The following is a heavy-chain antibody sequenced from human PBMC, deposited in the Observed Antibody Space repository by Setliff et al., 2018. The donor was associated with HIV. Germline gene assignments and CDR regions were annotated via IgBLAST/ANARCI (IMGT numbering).Heavy chain of an antibody. Sequence: ASETLSLTCAVYGGSFSGYYWTWIRQPPGKGLEWIGEINHSGSTNYNPSLKSRVTMSVDTSKNQFSLKLSSVTAADTAVCYCARAPTGYSSIWYRNGLTYYNYMDVWGKGTKVTVSS. D-gene: IGHD6-13*01. CDR1: GGSFSGYY. CDR3: ARAPTGYSSIWYRNGLTYYNYMDV. V-gene: IGHV4-34*01. CDR2: INHSGST. J-gene: IGHJ6*03.